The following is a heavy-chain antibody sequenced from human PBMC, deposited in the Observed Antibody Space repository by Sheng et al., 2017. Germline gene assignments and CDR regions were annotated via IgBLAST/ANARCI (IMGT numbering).Heavy chain of an antibody. J-gene: IGHJ5*02. CDR1: GYTFTSYG. CDR2: ISAYNGNT. CDR3: ARVPSPYMVRGVVNWFDP. Sequence: QVQLVQSGAEVKKPGASVKVSCKASGYTFTSYGISWVRQAPGQGLEWMGWISAYNGNTNYAQKLQGRVTMTTDTSTSTAYMELRSLRSDDTAVYYCARVPSPYMVRGVVNWFDPWGQGTLVTVSS. V-gene: IGHV1-18*01. D-gene: IGHD3-10*01.